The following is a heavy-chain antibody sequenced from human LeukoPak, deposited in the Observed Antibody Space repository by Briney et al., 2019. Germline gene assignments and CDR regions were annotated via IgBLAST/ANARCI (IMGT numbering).Heavy chain of an antibody. D-gene: IGHD2-2*02. CDR2: IYYSGST. V-gene: IGHV4-59*12. Sequence: PSETLSLTCTVSGGSISSYYWSWIRQPPGKGLEWIGYIYYSGSTNYNPSLKSRVTISVDTSKNQFSLKLSSVTAADTAVYYCAIRTDIVVVPAAIGGGGWFDPWGQGTLVTVSS. J-gene: IGHJ5*02. CDR1: GGSISSYY. CDR3: AIRTDIVVVPAAIGGGGWFDP.